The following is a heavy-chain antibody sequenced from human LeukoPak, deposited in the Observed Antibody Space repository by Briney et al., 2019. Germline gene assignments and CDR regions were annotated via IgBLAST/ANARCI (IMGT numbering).Heavy chain of an antibody. CDR3: ARSEDYDDYGQRKASDI. Sequence: GASVKVSCKASGYIFIRYYMHWVRQAPGQGLEWMGCVNPNRGVTDYVQKFQGRVTMTRDTAISTAYMERSRLKSDDAAVYYCARSEDYDDYGQRKASDIWGQGTMVTVSS. D-gene: IGHD4-17*01. V-gene: IGHV1-2*02. CDR2: VNPNRGVT. CDR1: GYIFIRYY. J-gene: IGHJ3*02.